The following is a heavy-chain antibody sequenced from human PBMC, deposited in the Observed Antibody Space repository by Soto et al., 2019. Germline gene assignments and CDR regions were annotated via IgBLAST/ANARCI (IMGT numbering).Heavy chain of an antibody. Sequence: GGSLRLSCAASGFTFSSYAMSWVRQAPGKGLEWVSAISGSGGSTYYADSVKGRFTISRDNSKNTLYLQMNSLRAEDTAVYYCASRGHCSNGRCHPFDSWGQGTQVTVSS. D-gene: IGHD2-8*01. CDR3: ASRGHCSNGRCHPFDS. V-gene: IGHV3-23*01. CDR1: GFTFSSYA. J-gene: IGHJ4*02. CDR2: ISGSGGST.